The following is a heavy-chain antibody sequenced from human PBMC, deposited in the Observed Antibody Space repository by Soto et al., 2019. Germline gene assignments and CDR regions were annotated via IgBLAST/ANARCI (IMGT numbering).Heavy chain of an antibody. J-gene: IGHJ4*02. CDR3: VRDLQLWFLDY. CDR1: GFTFSSHW. V-gene: IGHV3-74*01. D-gene: IGHD5-18*01. CDR2: INTDGSAT. Sequence: GGSLRLSCAASGFTFSSHWMHWVRQAPGKGLVWVSRINTDGSATTYADSAKGRFTISRDNAKNTLYLQMNSLRAEDTAVYYCVRDLQLWFLDYWGQGTLVTVSS.